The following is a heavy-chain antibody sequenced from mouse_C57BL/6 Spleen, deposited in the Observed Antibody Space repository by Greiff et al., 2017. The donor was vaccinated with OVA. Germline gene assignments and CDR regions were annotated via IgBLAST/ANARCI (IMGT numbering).Heavy chain of an antibody. D-gene: IGHD1-1*01. Sequence: EVQLQESGEGLVKPGGSLKLSCAASGFTFSSYAMSWVRQTPEKRLEWVAYISSGGDYIYYADTVKGRFTISRDNARNTLYLQMSSLKSEDTAMYYCTRRDYYGSSSYAMDYWGQGTSVTVSS. CDR2: ISSGGDYI. CDR1: GFTFSSYA. CDR3: TRRDYYGSSSYAMDY. J-gene: IGHJ4*01. V-gene: IGHV5S21*01.